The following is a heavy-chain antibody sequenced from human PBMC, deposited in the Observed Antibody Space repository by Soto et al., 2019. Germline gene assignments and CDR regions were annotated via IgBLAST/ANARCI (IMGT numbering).Heavy chain of an antibody. D-gene: IGHD3-3*01. V-gene: IGHV1-18*01. Sequence: ASVKVSCKASGYSFTSYGISWVRQAPGQGLEWMGWISTYNGNTNFAQNVQGRVTMTIDTSTYTAYMELRSLTSDDTAVYYCARDFGSDLSAPGAVLDYWGQGSLVTGSS. CDR1: GYSFTSYG. CDR3: ARDFGSDLSAPGAVLDY. J-gene: IGHJ4*02. CDR2: ISTYNGNT.